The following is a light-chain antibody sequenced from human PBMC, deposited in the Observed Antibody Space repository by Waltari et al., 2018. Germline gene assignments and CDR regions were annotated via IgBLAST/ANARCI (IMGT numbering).Light chain of an antibody. CDR3: QSFDTKNQAI. V-gene: IGLV6-57*02. CDR2: EDN. J-gene: IGLJ2*01. CDR1: GGSIARHH. Sequence: NFMLSQPHSVSESPGKTVTLSCTGSGGSIARHHVQWSHQRPGSAPTNVIYEDNHRPSGVPDRFSGSIDTSSNSASLTISGLKTDDEGDYYCQSFDTKNQAIFGGGTKLTVL.